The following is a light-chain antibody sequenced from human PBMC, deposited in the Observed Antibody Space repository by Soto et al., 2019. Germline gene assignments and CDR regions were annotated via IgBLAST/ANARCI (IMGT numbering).Light chain of an antibody. V-gene: IGLV2-14*01. CDR3: SSYTWSSTYV. Sequence: QSALTQPASVSGSHGQSITISCTGTSSDVGGYNYVSWYRQHPGRAPKLMIYDVSNRPSGVSKRVSGSKSGNTASLTISGVQAEDEADYYCSSYTWSSTYVFGSGTKLTVL. CDR1: SSDVGGYNY. J-gene: IGLJ6*01. CDR2: DVS.